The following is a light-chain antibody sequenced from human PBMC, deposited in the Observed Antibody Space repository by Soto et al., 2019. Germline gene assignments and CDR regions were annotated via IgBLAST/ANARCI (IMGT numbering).Light chain of an antibody. CDR1: LSISSW. Sequence: DIQMTQSPSTLSASVGDRVTITCRASLSISSWLAWYRQKPGKAPKLLIYDASSLEIGVPSRFSGSGSGTEFTLIISSLQPDYFATYYCQQYNSYWTFGQGTKVEIK. V-gene: IGKV1-5*01. CDR3: QQYNSYWT. J-gene: IGKJ1*01. CDR2: DAS.